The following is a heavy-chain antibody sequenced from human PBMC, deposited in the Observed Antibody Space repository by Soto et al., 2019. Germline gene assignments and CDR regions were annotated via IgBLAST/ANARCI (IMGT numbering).Heavy chain of an antibody. CDR1: GFTFSTHA. J-gene: IGHJ4*02. CDR3: ARDQTGITTAGGGRIDH. D-gene: IGHD6-13*01. Sequence: QVQLVESGGGVVQPGRSLRLSCAASGFTFSTHAMHWVRQASGKGLECVAIVSFDGTNKYHADSVKGRFTISRDNSKNTLYLQMSGLTPEDTGVYYCARDQTGITTAGGGRIDHWGQGTLVTVSS. CDR2: VSFDGTNK. V-gene: IGHV3-30-3*01.